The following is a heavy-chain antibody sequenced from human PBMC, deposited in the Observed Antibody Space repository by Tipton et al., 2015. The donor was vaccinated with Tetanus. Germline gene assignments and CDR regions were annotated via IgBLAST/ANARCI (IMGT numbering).Heavy chain of an antibody. D-gene: IGHD1-26*01. CDR1: GGSLSTFY. J-gene: IGHJ6*02. Sequence: TLSLTCTVSGGSLSTFYWNWIRQPAGKGLEWIGRIYSSGSTNYNPSLKSRVTMSIDTSKNQLSLELTLVTAADTAVYYCARDFRERSGTYFSYYYTMDVWGQGTTVTVSS. CDR2: IYSSGST. V-gene: IGHV4-4*07. CDR3: ARDFRERSGTYFSYYYTMDV.